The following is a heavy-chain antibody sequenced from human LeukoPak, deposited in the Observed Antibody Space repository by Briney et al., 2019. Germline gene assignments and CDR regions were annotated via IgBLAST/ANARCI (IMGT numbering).Heavy chain of an antibody. CDR1: GGSISSGGYS. CDR2: IYHSGST. Sequence: SETLSLTCAVSGGSISSGGYSWSWIRQPPGKGLEWIGYIYHSGSTYYNPSLKSRVTISVDRSKNQFSLKLSSVTAADTAVYYCATSPIRGYYFDYWGQGTLVTVSS. V-gene: IGHV4-30-2*01. CDR3: ATSPIRGYYFDY. D-gene: IGHD4-23*01. J-gene: IGHJ4*02.